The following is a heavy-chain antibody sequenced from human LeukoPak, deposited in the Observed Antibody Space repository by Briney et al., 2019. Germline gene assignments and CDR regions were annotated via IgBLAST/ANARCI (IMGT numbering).Heavy chain of an antibody. CDR3: ARGYGSSWFYS. Sequence: GGSLRLSCAASGFTLSIYSMTWVRQTPGKGPEWLSYISDSSSVIHYADSVEGRFTISRDNAKNSLYLQMNRLRAEDTAVYYCARGYGSSWFYSWGQGTLVTVSS. CDR1: GFTLSIYS. D-gene: IGHD6-13*01. V-gene: IGHV3-48*04. J-gene: IGHJ5*01. CDR2: ISDSSSVI.